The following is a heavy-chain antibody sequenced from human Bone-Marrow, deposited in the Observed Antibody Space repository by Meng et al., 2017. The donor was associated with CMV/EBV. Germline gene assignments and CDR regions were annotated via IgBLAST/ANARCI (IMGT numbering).Heavy chain of an antibody. CDR1: GGTFSSYA. D-gene: IGHD3-3*01. V-gene: IGHV1-69*10. Sequence: SVKVSCKASGGTFSSYAISWVRQAPGQGLEWMGGIIPILGIANYAQKFQGRVTITADKSTSTVYMELSSLRSEDTAVYYCARDKVHYDFWSGIPYYGMDVWGQGTTVTVSS. J-gene: IGHJ6*02. CDR3: ARDKVHYDFWSGIPYYGMDV. CDR2: IIPILGIA.